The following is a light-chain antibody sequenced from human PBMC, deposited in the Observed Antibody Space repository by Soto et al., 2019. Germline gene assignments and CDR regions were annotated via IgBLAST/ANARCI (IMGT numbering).Light chain of an antibody. CDR3: QQRSNWPLT. J-gene: IGKJ4*01. CDR1: QSVSSY. CDR2: DAS. V-gene: IGKV3-11*01. Sequence: EIVLTQSPATLSLSPGERATLSCRASQSVSSYFAWYQQKPGQAPRLLIYDASNRATGIPDRFSGSGSGTDFTLTISSLEPEDFAVYYCQQRSNWPLTFGGGNRVEIK.